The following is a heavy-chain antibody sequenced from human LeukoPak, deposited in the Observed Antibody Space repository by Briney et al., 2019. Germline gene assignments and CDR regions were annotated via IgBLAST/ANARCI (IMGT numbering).Heavy chain of an antibody. CDR1: GFIFSNYA. V-gene: IGHV3-30-3*01. CDR2: ISFDGNNK. D-gene: IGHD1-26*01. J-gene: IGHJ3*02. Sequence: PGGSLRLSCAASGFIFSNYAMHWVRQAPGMGLEWVAVISFDGNNKYYADSVKGRFTISRDNSKNTLYLQMNSLRAEDTAVYYCARELEWELPAFDIWGQGTMVTVSS. CDR3: ARELEWELPAFDI.